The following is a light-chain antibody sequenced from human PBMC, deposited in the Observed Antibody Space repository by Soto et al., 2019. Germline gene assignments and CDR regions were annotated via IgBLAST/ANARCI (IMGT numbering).Light chain of an antibody. CDR3: QQYYNTPYT. CDR2: WAS. V-gene: IGKV4-1*01. Sequence: DVVLTQSPDCLPVSLGERATINCKSSQSLLYSSNNKNYLAWYQQNPGQPPKLLIYWASTRESGVPDRFSGSGSGTDFTLTISGLQAEDVAVYYCQQYYNTPYTFGQGTKLEIK. CDR1: QSLLYSSNNKNY. J-gene: IGKJ2*01.